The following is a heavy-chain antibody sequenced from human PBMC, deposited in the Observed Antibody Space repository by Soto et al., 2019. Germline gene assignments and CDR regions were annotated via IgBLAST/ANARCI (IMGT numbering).Heavy chain of an antibody. CDR3: AKLSSGWYEDYYYGMDV. D-gene: IGHD6-19*01. CDR1: GFTFSSYA. V-gene: IGHV3-23*01. CDR2: ISGSGGST. Sequence: PGGSLRLSCAASGFTFSSYAMSWVRQAPGKGLEWVSAISGSGGSTYYADSVKGRFTISRDNSKNTLYLQMNSLRAEDTAVYYCAKLSSGWYEDYYYGMDVWGQGTKVTVSS. J-gene: IGHJ6*02.